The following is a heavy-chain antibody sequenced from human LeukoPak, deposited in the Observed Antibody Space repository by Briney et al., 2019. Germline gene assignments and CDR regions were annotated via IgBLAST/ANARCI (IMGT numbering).Heavy chain of an antibody. CDR2: INHSGST. Sequence: PSETLSLTCAVYGGSFSGYYWSWIRQPPGKGLEWIGEINHSGSTNYNPSLKSRVTISVDTSKNQFSLKLSSVTAADTAVYYCARGPDYYDSSGYYSFYIDYWGQGTLVTVSS. V-gene: IGHV4-34*01. D-gene: IGHD3-22*01. J-gene: IGHJ4*02. CDR1: GGSFSGYY. CDR3: ARGPDYYDSSGYYSFYIDY.